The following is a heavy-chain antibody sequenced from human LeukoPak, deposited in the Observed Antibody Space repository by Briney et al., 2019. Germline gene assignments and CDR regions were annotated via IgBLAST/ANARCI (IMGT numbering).Heavy chain of an antibody. D-gene: IGHD6-13*01. V-gene: IGHV5-51*01. CDR2: IYPGDSDT. CDR3: ARWSSSWYKWFDP. Sequence: GESLKISCKGSGYSFTSNWIGWVRQMPGKGLEWMGIIYPGDSDTRYSPSFQGQVTISADKSISTAYLQWSSLKASDTAMYYCARWSSSWYKWFDPWGQGTLVTVSS. J-gene: IGHJ5*02. CDR1: GYSFTSNW.